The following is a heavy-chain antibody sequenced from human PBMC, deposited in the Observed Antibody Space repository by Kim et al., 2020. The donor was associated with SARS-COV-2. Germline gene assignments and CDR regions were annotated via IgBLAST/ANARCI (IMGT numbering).Heavy chain of an antibody. J-gene: IGHJ4*02. V-gene: IGHV3-33*01. D-gene: IGHD2-15*01. CDR3: AREGGGSFGFDY. Sequence: YYAEYVKGRYTISRDKSKNTLYLQMNSLRAEDTAVYYCAREGGGSFGFDYWGQGTLVTVSS.